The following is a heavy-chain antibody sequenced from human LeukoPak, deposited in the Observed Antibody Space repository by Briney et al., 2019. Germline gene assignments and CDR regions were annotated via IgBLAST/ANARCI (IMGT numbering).Heavy chain of an antibody. D-gene: IGHD3-22*01. CDR1: GFTFSIYW. CDR2: IKSDGSYT. CDR3: ARDLGQYYDTSDNWFDP. J-gene: IGHJ5*02. Sequence: PGGSLRLSCAASGFTFSIYWMHWVRLVPGKGLVWVSRIKSDGSYTRYADSVKGRFTISRDNAKNTLYLQMNSLRAEDTAVYYCARDLGQYYDTSDNWFDPWGQGTLVTVSS. V-gene: IGHV3-74*01.